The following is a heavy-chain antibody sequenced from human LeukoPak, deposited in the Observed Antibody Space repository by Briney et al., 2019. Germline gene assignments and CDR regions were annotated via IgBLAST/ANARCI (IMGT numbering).Heavy chain of an antibody. Sequence: SETLSLTCTVSGGSISSYYWSWIRQPPEKGLEWIGYIYYRGSTNYNPSLKSRVTISVDTSKKQFSLNLNSVTAADTAVYYCARDYTGSYLEGTDAFDMWGEGTMVTVFS. D-gene: IGHD1-26*01. J-gene: IGHJ3*02. CDR3: ARDYTGSYLEGTDAFDM. V-gene: IGHV4-59*01. CDR2: IYYRGST. CDR1: GGSISSYY.